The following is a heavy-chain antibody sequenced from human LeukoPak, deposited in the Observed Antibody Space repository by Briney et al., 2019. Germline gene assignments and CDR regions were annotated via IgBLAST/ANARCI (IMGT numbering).Heavy chain of an antibody. V-gene: IGHV3-30*04. CDR3: AREYYDSSGYYFLYLFDY. J-gene: IGHJ4*02. CDR1: GFTFSSYA. D-gene: IGHD3-22*01. CDR2: ISYDGSNK. Sequence: GGSLRLSCAAPGFTFSSYAMHWVRQAPGKGLEWVAVISYDGSNKYYADSVKGRFTISRDNSKNTLYLQMNSLRAEDTAVYYCAREYYDSSGYYFLYLFDYWGQGTLVTVSS.